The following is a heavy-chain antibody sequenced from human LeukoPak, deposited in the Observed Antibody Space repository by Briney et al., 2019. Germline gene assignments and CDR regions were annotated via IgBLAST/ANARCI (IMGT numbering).Heavy chain of an antibody. V-gene: IGHV3-23*01. CDR3: AKDSGSGSYYRTVGVIDY. D-gene: IGHD3-10*01. Sequence: AGGSLRLSCAASGFTFSSYAMSWVRQAPGKGLEWVSAISGSGGSTYYADSVKGRFTISRDNSKNTLYLQMNSLRAEDTAVYYCAKDSGSGSYYRTVGVIDYWGQGTLVTVSS. CDR1: GFTFSSYA. J-gene: IGHJ4*02. CDR2: ISGSGGST.